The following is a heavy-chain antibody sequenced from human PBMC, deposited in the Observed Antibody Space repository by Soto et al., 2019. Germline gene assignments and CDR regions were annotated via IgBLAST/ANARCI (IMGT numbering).Heavy chain of an antibody. CDR2: IIPTFGTT. CDR1: GVTFSSYV. CDR3: ASHSSQVVHLVPHHYYDYGLDV. D-gene: IGHD6-13*01. J-gene: IGHJ6*04. Sequence: QVQLEQSGSEVTKPSSSVKCSCKASGVTFSSYVISWVRQAPGQGLEWMGGIIPTFGTTKYAQDFQGRVTITADKSTSTAYMELSSLSADDTAVYYCASHSSQVVHLVPHHYYDYGLDVWGNGTTVTVSS. V-gene: IGHV1-69*06.